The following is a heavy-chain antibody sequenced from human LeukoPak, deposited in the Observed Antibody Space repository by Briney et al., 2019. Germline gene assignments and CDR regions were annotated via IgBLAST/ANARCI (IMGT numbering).Heavy chain of an antibody. V-gene: IGHV3-30*18. CDR1: GYTLSTYG. J-gene: IGHJ4*02. Sequence: GRSLRLSCAASGYTLSTYGMHWVRQAPGKGLEWVAVISSDGSNKFYADSVKGRFTISRDGSKNTLYLQMNSLRPDDTAVYFCAKPQVTANWYYFHYWGQGTLVTVSS. CDR3: AKPQVTANWYYFHY. D-gene: IGHD2-21*02. CDR2: ISSDGSNK.